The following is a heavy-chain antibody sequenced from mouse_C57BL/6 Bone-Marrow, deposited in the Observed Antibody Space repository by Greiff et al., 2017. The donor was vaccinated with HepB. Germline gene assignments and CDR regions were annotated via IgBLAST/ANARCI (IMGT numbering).Heavy chain of an antibody. D-gene: IGHD2-4*01. CDR3: ASYYEYDYGYFDV. Sequence: EVQVVESGGGLVKPGGSLKLSCAASGFTFSSYAMSWVRQTPEKRLEWVATISDGGSYTYYPDNVKGRFTISRDNAKNNLYLQMSHLKSEDTAMYYCASYYEYDYGYFDVWGTGTTVTVSS. V-gene: IGHV5-4*01. J-gene: IGHJ1*03. CDR1: GFTFSSYA. CDR2: ISDGGSYT.